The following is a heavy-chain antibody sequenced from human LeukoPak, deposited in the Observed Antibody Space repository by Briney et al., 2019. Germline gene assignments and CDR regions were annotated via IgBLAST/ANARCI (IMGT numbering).Heavy chain of an antibody. CDR2: FMPRTYSA. J-gene: IGHJ4*02. CDR3: VRGITGDSVAFDY. Sequence: GASVNVSCKASGYTFTTNNIHWVRQAPGQGLEWMGVFMPRTYSASYAQEFEGRVTVTSDTSTGTAYMELNSLRSEDTAVYYCVRGITGDSVAFDYWGQGTPVTVSS. V-gene: IGHV1-46*01. D-gene: IGHD1-20*01. CDR1: GYTFTTNN.